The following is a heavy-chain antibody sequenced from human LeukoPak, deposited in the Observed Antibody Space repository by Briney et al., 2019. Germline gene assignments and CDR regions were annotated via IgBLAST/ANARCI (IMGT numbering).Heavy chain of an antibody. J-gene: IGHJ4*02. CDR1: GFTVSSNY. Sequence: GGSLRLSCAASGFTVSSNYMMWVRQAPWKGLEWVSTIYSGGSTYYADSVKGRFTISRDNSKNTLFLQMNSLSAGDTAVYYCATEGYWGQGTLVTVSS. V-gene: IGHV3-66*01. CDR2: IYSGGST. CDR3: ATEGY.